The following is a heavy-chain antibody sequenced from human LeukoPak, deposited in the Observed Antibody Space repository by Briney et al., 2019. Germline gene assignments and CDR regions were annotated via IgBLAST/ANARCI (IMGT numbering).Heavy chain of an antibody. CDR2: IYYSGTT. D-gene: IGHD3-22*01. CDR1: GGSLSSYY. J-gene: IGHJ4*02. Sequence: SETLSLTCTVSGGSLSSYYWSWIRQPPGKGLEWVGYIYYSGTTNYNPSLKSRVTISVDTSKNQFSLKLSSVTAADTAVYYCARYARGGYTIDYWGEGTLVTVSS. CDR3: ARYARGGYTIDY. V-gene: IGHV4-59*08.